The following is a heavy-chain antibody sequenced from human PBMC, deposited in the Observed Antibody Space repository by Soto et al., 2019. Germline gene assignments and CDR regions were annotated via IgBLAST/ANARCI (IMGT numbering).Heavy chain of an antibody. CDR2: IYYSGIT. CDR3: ARGSRRETAMVLDAFEI. CDR1: GGSISSGGYY. Sequence: PSETLSLTCTVSGGSISSGGYYWSWIRQHPGKGLEWIGYIYYSGITYYNPSLQSRVTISVDTSKKQFSLNLSSVTAADTAVYYCARGSRRETAMVLDAFEIWGQGTTVTV. J-gene: IGHJ3*02. D-gene: IGHD5-18*01. V-gene: IGHV4-31*03.